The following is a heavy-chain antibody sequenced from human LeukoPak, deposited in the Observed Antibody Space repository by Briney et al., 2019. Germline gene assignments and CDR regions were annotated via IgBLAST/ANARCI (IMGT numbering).Heavy chain of an antibody. V-gene: IGHV1-18*01. CDR1: GYTFTSYG. CDR3: ARVRAYYGILTGYYYFDY. D-gene: IGHD3-9*01. CDR2: ISAYNGNT. Sequence: ASVKVSCKASGYTFTSYGISWVRQAPGQGLEWMGWISAYNGNTNYAQKLQGRVTMTTDTSTSTAYMELRSLRSDDTAVYYCARVRAYYGILTGYYYFDYWGQGTLVTVSS. J-gene: IGHJ4*02.